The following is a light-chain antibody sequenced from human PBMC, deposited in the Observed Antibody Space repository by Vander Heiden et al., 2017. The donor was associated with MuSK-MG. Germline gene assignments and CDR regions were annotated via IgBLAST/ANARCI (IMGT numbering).Light chain of an antibody. J-gene: IGLJ2*01. CDR2: KDS. CDR1: ALPKQY. CDR3: QSADSSGTYLV. Sequence: SYELPQPPSVSVSPGQTARITCSGDALPKQYAYWYQQKPGQAPVLGRDKDSERPSGIPERFSGSSSGTTVTFNISGVQAEDEADYDGQSADSSGTYLVFGGGTKLTVL. V-gene: IGLV3-25*03.